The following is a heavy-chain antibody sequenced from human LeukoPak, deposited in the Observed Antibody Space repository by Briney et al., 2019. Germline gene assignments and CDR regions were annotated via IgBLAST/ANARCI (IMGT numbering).Heavy chain of an antibody. CDR3: ARSTAGLDY. J-gene: IGHJ4*02. V-gene: IGHV3-7*01. CDR1: GFTFSNYW. Sequence: QPGGSLRLSCAASGFTFSNYWMSWVRQAPGKGLEWVANIRQDGSEKYYVDSMRGRFTISRDNAKNSLYLQMSSLRAEDTAMYYCARSTAGLDYWGQGTLVTVSS. D-gene: IGHD1-1*01. CDR2: IRQDGSEK.